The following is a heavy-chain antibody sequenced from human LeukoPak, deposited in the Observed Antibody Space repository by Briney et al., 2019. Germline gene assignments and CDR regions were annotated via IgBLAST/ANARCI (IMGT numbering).Heavy chain of an antibody. CDR2: IIGSGGST. V-gene: IGHV3-23*01. D-gene: IGHD3-22*01. J-gene: IGHJ4*02. Sequence: PPGGSLRLSCAASGFTFSSYAMSWVRQAPGKGLEWVSAIIGSGGSTYYADSVKGRFTISRDNSKNTLYLQMNSLRAEDTAVYYCAETYYYGSSGYSLDYWGQGTLVTVSS. CDR3: AETYYYGSSGYSLDY. CDR1: GFTFSSYA.